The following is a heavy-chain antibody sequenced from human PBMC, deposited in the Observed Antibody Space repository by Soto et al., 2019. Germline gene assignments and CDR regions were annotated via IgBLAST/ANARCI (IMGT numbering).Heavy chain of an antibody. V-gene: IGHV3-23*01. Sequence: EVQLLDSGGGLVQPGGSLRLSCAASGLTFSSYAMNWVRQAPGKGLEWVSVISGSDGSTYYADSVKSRFTISRDNSKNPLCLQMNSLRAEDTAVYYCARRGPGTYFDYAGQGTLVTVSS. CDR2: ISGSDGST. J-gene: IGHJ4*02. D-gene: IGHD6-13*01. CDR3: ARRGPGTYFDY. CDR1: GLTFSSYA.